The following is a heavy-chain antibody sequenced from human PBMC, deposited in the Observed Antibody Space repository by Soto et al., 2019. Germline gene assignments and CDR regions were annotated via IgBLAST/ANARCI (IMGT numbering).Heavy chain of an antibody. D-gene: IGHD5-12*01. CDR2: INTGNGNT. V-gene: IGHV1-3*04. J-gene: IGHJ5*02. CDR1: GITYTTYA. Sequence: QVQLVQSGAEVKKPGASVKVSCKASGITYTTYAIHWVRQAPGQGLEWMGWINTGNGNTRYSQRFQGRVTLTTDTSAITAYIDLSSLTSEDTAVYYCARAISGYVTWGQGTLSTVSS. CDR3: ARAISGYVT.